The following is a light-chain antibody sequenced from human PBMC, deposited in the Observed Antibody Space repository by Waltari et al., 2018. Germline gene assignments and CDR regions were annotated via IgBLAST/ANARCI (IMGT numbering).Light chain of an antibody. J-gene: IGLJ3*02. CDR2: CNT. CDR1: SSNIGAGSD. Sequence: QSVLAQPPSVSGAPGQRVTISCSGSSSNIGAGSDVHWYQHLPGTAPKLLIYCNTNRPSGVPDRFSGSKSCTSASLAITGLQAEDEADYYCQSYDSSLSGSVFGGGTKLTVL. V-gene: IGLV1-40*01. CDR3: QSYDSSLSGSV.